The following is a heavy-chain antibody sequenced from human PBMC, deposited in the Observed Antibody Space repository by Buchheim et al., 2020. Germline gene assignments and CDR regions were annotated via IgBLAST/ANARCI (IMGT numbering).Heavy chain of an antibody. CDR1: GFTFSSYW. J-gene: IGHJ6*02. D-gene: IGHD3-10*01. CDR2: INSDGSST. CDR3: ARSGYGSGSYYIRHYYGMDV. V-gene: IGHV3-74*01. Sequence: EVQLVESGGGLVQPGGSLRLSCAASGFTFSSYWMHWVRQAPGKGLVWVSRINSDGSSTSYADSVKGRFTISRDNAKNTLYLQMNSLRAEDTAVYYCARSGYGSGSYYIRHYYGMDVWGQGTT.